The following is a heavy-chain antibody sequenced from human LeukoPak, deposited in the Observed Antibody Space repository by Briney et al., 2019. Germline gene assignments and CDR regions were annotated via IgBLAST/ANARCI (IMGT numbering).Heavy chain of an antibody. CDR1: GYTFTSYD. CDR2: MNPNSGNT. J-gene: IGHJ5*02. Sequence: GASVKVSCKDSGYTFTSYDINWVRQAPGQGVEWMGWMNPNSGNTGYTQKFQGRVTMTRNTSISTAYMELSSLRSEDTAVYYCAIGTFDIVVVPARFDPWGQGTLVTVSS. CDR3: AIGTFDIVVVPARFDP. V-gene: IGHV1-8*01. D-gene: IGHD2-2*01.